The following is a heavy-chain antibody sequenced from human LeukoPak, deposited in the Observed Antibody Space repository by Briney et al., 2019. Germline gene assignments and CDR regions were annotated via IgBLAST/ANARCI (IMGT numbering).Heavy chain of an antibody. D-gene: IGHD1-1*01. CDR2: INPNSGGT. CDR3: ARVEASTGTDY. CDR1: GYTFTGYY. J-gene: IGHJ4*02. V-gene: IGHV1-2*02. Sequence: GASLRVSCTASGYTFTGYYLHWARQAPGQGLEWMGWINPNSGGTNYAQRFQGRVTMTRDTSISTAYMEVSRLRSDDTAVYYCARVEASTGTDYWGQGTLVTVSS.